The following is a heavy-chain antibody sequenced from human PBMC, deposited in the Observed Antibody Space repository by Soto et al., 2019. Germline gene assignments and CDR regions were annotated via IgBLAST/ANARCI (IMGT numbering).Heavy chain of an antibody. Sequence: QVQLVDSGGGVVQPGRSLSLSCVASGFTSSNYFMHWVRQSPGKGLEWVALISYDGSNNHYTDSVKGRVTISRDNSKNPLYLQMNSLREEDTAVYFCARVDSYSGMDVWGQWTTVSVSS. V-gene: IGHV3-30*04. CDR1: GFTSSNYF. CDR3: ARVDSYSGMDV. CDR2: ISYDGSNN. J-gene: IGHJ6*02.